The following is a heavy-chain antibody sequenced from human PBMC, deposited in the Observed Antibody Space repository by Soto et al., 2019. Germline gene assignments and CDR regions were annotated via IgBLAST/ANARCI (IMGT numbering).Heavy chain of an antibody. D-gene: IGHD2-15*01. CDR2: IWYDGSNK. CDR1: GFTFSSYG. J-gene: IGHJ6*02. V-gene: IGHV3-33*01. CDR3: ARDMGYCSGGSCYYYYGMVV. Sequence: GGSLRLSCAASGFTFSSYGMHWVRQAPGKGLEWMAVIWYDGSNKYYADSVKGRFTISRDNSKNTLYLQMNSLRAEDTAVYYCARDMGYCSGGSCYYYYGMVVWGQGTTVTVSS.